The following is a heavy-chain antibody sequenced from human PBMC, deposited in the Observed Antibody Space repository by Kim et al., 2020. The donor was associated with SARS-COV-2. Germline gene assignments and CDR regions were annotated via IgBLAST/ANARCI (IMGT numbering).Heavy chain of an antibody. CDR3: TRGWLGRADH. CDR2: SAT. V-gene: IGHV3-48*03. J-gene: IGHJ5*02. Sequence: SATYYAESVKGRFAISRDNAENSLILQINSLRVEDTATYYCTRGWLGRADHWGQGTLVTVSS. D-gene: IGHD3-10*01.